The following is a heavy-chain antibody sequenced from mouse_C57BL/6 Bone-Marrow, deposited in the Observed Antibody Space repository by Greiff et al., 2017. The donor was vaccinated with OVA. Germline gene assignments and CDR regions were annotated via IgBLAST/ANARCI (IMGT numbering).Heavy chain of an antibody. CDR2: ISSGGDYI. Sequence: EVMLVESGEGLVKPGGSLKLSCAASGFTFSSYAMSWVRQTPEKRLEWVAYISSGGDYIYYADTVKGRFTISRDNARNTLYLQMSSLKSEDTAMYYCTREKSFGYDYEGFAYWGQGTLVTVSA. V-gene: IGHV5-9-1*02. CDR1: GFTFSSYA. J-gene: IGHJ3*01. D-gene: IGHD2-4*01. CDR3: TREKSFGYDYEGFAY.